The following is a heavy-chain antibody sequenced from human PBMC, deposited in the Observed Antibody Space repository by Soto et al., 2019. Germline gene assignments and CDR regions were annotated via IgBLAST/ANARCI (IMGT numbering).Heavy chain of an antibody. V-gene: IGHV4-4*02. CDR1: GGSISSSNW. CDR2: IYHSGST. D-gene: IGHD6-19*01. Sequence: PSETLSLTCAVSGGSISSSNWWSWVRQPPGKGLEWIGEIYHSGSTNYNPSLKSRVTISVDKSKNQFSLKLSSVTAADTAVYYCANQEGIQVDGLIYYYYGMDVWGQGTTVTVSS. CDR3: ANQEGIQVDGLIYYYYGMDV. J-gene: IGHJ6*02.